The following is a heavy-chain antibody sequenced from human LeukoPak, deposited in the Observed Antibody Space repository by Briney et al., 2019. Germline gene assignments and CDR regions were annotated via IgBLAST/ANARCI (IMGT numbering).Heavy chain of an antibody. J-gene: IGHJ5*02. D-gene: IGHD3-16*02. CDR1: GGSFSGYY. CDR2: INHSGRT. V-gene: IGHV4-34*01. CDR3: ARGITFGGVIGQNWFDP. Sequence: SETLSLPCAVYGGSFSGYYWSWLRHPPGKGLEWIGEINHSGRTNHNPSLKSRVTLSVVTSKTQFPLKLSSVTAADTAVYYCARGITFGGVIGQNWFDPWGQGTLVTVSS.